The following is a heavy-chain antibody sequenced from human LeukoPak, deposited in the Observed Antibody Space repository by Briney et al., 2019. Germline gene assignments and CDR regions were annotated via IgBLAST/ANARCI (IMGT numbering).Heavy chain of an antibody. D-gene: IGHD6-13*01. CDR3: AKDRTMAADGTYFDY. Sequence: WIRQPPGKGLEWISFIRYDGSNKYYTDSVKGRFTISRDNSQNTLYLQMNSLRTEDTALYFCAKDRTMAADGTYFDYWGQGTLVTVSS. V-gene: IGHV3-30*02. J-gene: IGHJ4*02. CDR2: IRYDGSNK.